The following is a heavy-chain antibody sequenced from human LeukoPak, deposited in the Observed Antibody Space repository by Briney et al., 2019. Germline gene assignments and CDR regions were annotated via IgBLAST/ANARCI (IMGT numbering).Heavy chain of an antibody. CDR1: GGSFSGYY. D-gene: IGHD3-10*01. Sequence: SETLSLTCAVYGGSFSGYYWSWIRQPPGKGLEWIGEINHSGSTNYNPSLKSRVTISVDTSKNQFSLKLSSVTAADTAVYYCARSCGSGSYFYYYYYMDVWGKGTTVTVSS. CDR2: INHSGST. J-gene: IGHJ6*03. CDR3: ARSCGSGSYFYYYYYMDV. V-gene: IGHV4-34*01.